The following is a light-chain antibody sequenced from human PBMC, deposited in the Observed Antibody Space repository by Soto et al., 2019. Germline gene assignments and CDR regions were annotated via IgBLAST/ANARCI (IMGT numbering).Light chain of an antibody. CDR3: KQYGSSPRT. CDR1: QNVANY. CDR2: ESY. Sequence: EIVLTQSPATLSLSPGEGATLSCRASQNVANYLDWYQQKPGQAPRLLIYESYSRATGIQDRFSGSGSGTDFTLTIRRLDPEDFAVYFCKQYGSSPRTFGQGTKVDIK. V-gene: IGKV3-20*01. J-gene: IGKJ1*01.